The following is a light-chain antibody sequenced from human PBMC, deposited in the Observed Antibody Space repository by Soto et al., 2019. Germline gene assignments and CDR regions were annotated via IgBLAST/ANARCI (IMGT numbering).Light chain of an antibody. Sequence: QSALTQPPSASGSPGQSVTISCTGTSSDVGAYDYVCWYQQHPGKAPKLMIYEVNKRPSGVPDRFSGSKSGNTASLTISGLQAEDEADYYCSSYTSSSTLEVFGGGTKLTVL. J-gene: IGLJ3*02. V-gene: IGLV2-8*01. CDR2: EVN. CDR1: SSDVGAYDY. CDR3: SSYTSSSTLEV.